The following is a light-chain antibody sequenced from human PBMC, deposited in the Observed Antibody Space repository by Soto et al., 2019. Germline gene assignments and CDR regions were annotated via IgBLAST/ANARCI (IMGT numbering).Light chain of an antibody. J-gene: IGKJ5*01. CDR3: QHYGSSSNT. CDR1: ESVTSSH. Sequence: EIVLTQSPDTLSLSPGERATLSCRASESVTSSHLAWYQQKRGQAPRLLIYGASSRATGIPDRFSGSGSGTDFTLTISRLEPEDFEVYYCQHYGSSSNTFGQGTRLEIK. CDR2: GAS. V-gene: IGKV3-20*01.